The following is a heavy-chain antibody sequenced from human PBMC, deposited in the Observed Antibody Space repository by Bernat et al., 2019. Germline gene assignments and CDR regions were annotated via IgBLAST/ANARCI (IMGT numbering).Heavy chain of an antibody. CDR3: AKKGVRGTITLIDY. Sequence: EVHLLESGGGLVQPGGSLRLSCAASGFTFSSYAMSWVRQAPGKGLEWVSAIGDSGDNTYYADSVKGRFTISRDNSKNTLYLQMSSLRAEDTAVYYCAKKGVRGTITLIDYWGQGTLVTVSS. CDR1: GFTFSSYA. J-gene: IGHJ4*02. V-gene: IGHV3-23*01. D-gene: IGHD3-10*01. CDR2: IGDSGDNT.